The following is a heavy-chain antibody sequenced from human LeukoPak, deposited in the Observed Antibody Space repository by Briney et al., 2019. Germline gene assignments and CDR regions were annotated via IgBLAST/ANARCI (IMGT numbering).Heavy chain of an antibody. Sequence: ASVKVACKASGDTFTSNAVSWVRQAPGQGLEWMGRIIPILRTAEYAQKFQGRLTITADRSTSTAYMELTSPRSEDTAVYYCAKGKGFVGHFDFWGQGTLVTVSS. J-gene: IGHJ4*02. CDR3: AKGKGFVGHFDF. CDR2: IIPILRTA. CDR1: GDTFTSNA. V-gene: IGHV1-69*04. D-gene: IGHD3-3*01.